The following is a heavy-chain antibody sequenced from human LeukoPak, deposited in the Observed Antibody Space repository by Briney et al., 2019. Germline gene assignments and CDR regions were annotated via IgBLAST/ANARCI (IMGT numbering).Heavy chain of an antibody. CDR1: GFTFSSYA. D-gene: IGHD1-1*01. V-gene: IGHV3-48*04. J-gene: IGHJ4*02. CDR3: ATDSPETAAFDY. CDR2: IVGSSSNI. Sequence: HSGGSLRLSWAASGFTFSSYAMSWVRQAPGKGLEWVSYIVGSSSNIYYADSVKGRFTISRDNAKNSLYLQMDSLRAEDTAVYYCATDSPETAAFDYWGQGTLVTVSS.